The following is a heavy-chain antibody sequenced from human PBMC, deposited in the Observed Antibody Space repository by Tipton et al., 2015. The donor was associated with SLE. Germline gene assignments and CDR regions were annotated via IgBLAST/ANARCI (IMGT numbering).Heavy chain of an antibody. V-gene: IGHV3-21*01. J-gene: IGHJ4*02. CDR1: GFTFSSYS. Sequence: SLRLSCAASGFTFSSYSMNWVRQAPGKGLEWGSSISSSSYIYYADSGKGRFTISRDNAKNSLYLQMNSLRAEDTAVYYCARDLGGSGSYSLYWGQGTLATVSS. D-gene: IGHD3-10*01. CDR3: ARDLGGSGSYSLY. CDR2: ISSSSYI.